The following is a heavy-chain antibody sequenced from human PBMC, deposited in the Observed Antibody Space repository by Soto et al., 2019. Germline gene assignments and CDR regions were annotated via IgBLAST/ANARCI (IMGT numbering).Heavy chain of an antibody. V-gene: IGHV4-39*01. CDR2: ISFGGST. CDR3: VRRGPGLDTLRRGVNYFDS. Sequence: PSETLSLTCSFSAVSISSNNDHWGWIRQPPWKGLEWIGTISFGGSTYYTPSLNSRLTISVDPSKTQFSLRLSSVTASDTAIYYCVRRGPGLDTLRRGVNYFDSWGQGTLVIVS. D-gene: IGHD3-10*01. J-gene: IGHJ4*02. CDR1: AVSISSNNDH.